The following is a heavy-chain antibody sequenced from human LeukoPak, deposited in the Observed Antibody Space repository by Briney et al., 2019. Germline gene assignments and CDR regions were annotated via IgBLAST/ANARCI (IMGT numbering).Heavy chain of an antibody. D-gene: IGHD3-10*01. Sequence: ASVKVSCKASGYTFIGYYMHWVRQAPGQGLEWMGWINPNSGGTNSAQKFQGRVTMTRDTSITTAYMELIRLRSDDTAVYYCARLNYGSGSYSLDYWGQGTLVTVSS. J-gene: IGHJ4*02. CDR2: INPNSGGT. V-gene: IGHV1-2*02. CDR1: GYTFIGYY. CDR3: ARLNYGSGSYSLDY.